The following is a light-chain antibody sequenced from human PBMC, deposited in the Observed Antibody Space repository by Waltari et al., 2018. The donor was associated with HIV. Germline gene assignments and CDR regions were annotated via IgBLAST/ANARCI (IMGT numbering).Light chain of an antibody. V-gene: IGLV6-57*01. CDR3: QSYDSRNHVV. CDR1: SGSVASNY. J-gene: IGLJ2*01. CDR2: EDN. Sequence: NFMLTQPHSVSESPGKTVTISCTRRSGSVASNYVQRSHQRPGSSPTNVIYEDNQIPSGVPDRFSGSIDSSSNSASLTISGLKTEDEADYYCQSYDSRNHVVFGGGTKLTVL.